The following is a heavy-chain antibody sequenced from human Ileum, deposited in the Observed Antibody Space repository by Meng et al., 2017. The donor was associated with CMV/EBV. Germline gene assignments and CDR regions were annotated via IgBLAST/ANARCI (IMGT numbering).Heavy chain of an antibody. CDR1: FTGYY. V-gene: IGHV1-2*02. Sequence: FTGYYMHWVRQAPGQGLEWMGWINPNSGGTNYAQKFQGRVTMTGDTSISTAYMELSRLRSDDAAVYYCARDIVLMVYATRAGNWFDPWGQGTLVTVSS. CDR2: INPNSGGT. CDR3: ARDIVLMVYATRAGNWFDP. D-gene: IGHD2-8*01. J-gene: IGHJ5*02.